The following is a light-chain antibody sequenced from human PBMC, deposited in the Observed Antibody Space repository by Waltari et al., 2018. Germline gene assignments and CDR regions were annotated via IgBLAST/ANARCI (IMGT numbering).Light chain of an antibody. Sequence: EIVLTQSPGTLSLSPGERATLSCMATQSVSHSNLSWYQQKGGQAPRLLMYGASSRAPGIPDRFSGSGSETDFTLSISRLEPEDYGVYYCQQYAGSPITFGGGTKVEI. V-gene: IGKV3-20*01. J-gene: IGKJ4*01. CDR1: QSVSHSN. CDR2: GAS. CDR3: QQYAGSPIT.